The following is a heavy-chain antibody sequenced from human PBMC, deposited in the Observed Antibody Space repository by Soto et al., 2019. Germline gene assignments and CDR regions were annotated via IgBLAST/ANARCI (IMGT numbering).Heavy chain of an antibody. Sequence: SVKVSCKASGGTFSSYAISWVRQAPGQGLEWMGGIIPIFGTANYAQKFQGRVTITADESTSTAYMELSSLRSEDTAVYYCARDASSNLYSSGWLTYWGQGTLVTVPQ. J-gene: IGHJ4*02. D-gene: IGHD6-19*01. CDR1: GGTFSSYA. CDR3: ARDASSNLYSSGWLTY. V-gene: IGHV1-69*01. CDR2: IIPIFGTA.